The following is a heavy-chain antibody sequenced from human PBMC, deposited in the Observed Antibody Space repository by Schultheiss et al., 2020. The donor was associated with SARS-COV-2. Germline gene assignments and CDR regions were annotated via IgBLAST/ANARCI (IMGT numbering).Heavy chain of an antibody. CDR1: GGSISSYY. D-gene: IGHD3-10*01. Sequence: SETLSLTCTVSGGSISSYYWSWIRQPPGKGLEWIGYIYYSGSTNYNPSLKSRVTMSVDTPKNQFSLRLSSVTAADTAVYYCARDRGYGSGSYSGWFDPWGQGTLVTVSS. CDR3: ARDRGYGSGSYSGWFDP. J-gene: IGHJ5*02. V-gene: IGHV4-59*12. CDR2: IYYSGST.